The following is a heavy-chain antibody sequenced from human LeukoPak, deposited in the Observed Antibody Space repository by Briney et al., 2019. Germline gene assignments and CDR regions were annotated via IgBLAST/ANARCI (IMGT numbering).Heavy chain of an antibody. CDR3: ARVLDGFTISAALDV. V-gene: IGHV3-21*01. CDR2: ISYSSSYI. J-gene: IGHJ6*02. CDR1: GFTFSTYS. D-gene: IGHD6-13*01. Sequence: KTGGSLRLSCSASGFTFSTYSMNWVRQAPGKGLEWVSSISYSSSYIYYADSVKGRFTISRDNAKNSLYLEMNSLRAEDTAVYYCARVLDGFTISAALDVWGQGTTDTVSS.